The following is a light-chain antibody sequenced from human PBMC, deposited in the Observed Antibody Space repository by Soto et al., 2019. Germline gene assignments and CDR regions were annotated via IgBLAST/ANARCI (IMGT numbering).Light chain of an antibody. CDR3: ISYSSSSTLYV. CDR2: EVR. J-gene: IGLJ1*01. CDR1: SSDIGGYNF. Sequence: QSVLTHPASVSWSPGQSITISCTGTSSDIGGYNFVSWYQQHPGKAPKLLIYEVRHRPSGISNRFSGSKSGNTASLTISGLQAEDEADYYCISYSSSSTLYVFGPGTKVTVL. V-gene: IGLV2-14*01.